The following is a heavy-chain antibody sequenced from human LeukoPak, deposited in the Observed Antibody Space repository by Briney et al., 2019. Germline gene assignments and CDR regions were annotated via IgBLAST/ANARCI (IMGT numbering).Heavy chain of an antibody. CDR3: ARDYYDSSGYPNFDY. CDR2: INPSGGST. D-gene: IGHD3-22*01. J-gene: IGHJ4*02. Sequence: ASVKVSCKASGYTFTSYYMHWVRQAPGQGLEWVGIINPSGGSTSYAQKFQGRVTMTRDTSTSTVYMELSSLRSEDTAVYYCARDYYDSSGYPNFDYWGQGTLVTVSS. V-gene: IGHV1-46*01. CDR1: GYTFTSYY.